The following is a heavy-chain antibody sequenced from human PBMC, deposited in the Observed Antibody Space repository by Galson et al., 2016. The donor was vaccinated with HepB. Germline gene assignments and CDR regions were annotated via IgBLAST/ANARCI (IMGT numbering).Heavy chain of an antibody. CDR3: AKDGGYTYALGY. CDR2: ISSDGSNQ. D-gene: IGHD5-18*01. V-gene: IGHV3-30-3*01. CDR1: GFTFSTSA. Sequence: SLRLSCAASGFTFSTSAVHWVRQAPGKGLEWVAVISSDGSNQFYADSVTGRFTISRDNSKDTLYLQMNSLRAEDTAVYYWAKDGGYTYALGYWGRGTLVTVSS. J-gene: IGHJ4*02.